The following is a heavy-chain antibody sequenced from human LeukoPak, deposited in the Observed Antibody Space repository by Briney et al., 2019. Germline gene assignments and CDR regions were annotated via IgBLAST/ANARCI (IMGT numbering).Heavy chain of an antibody. V-gene: IGHV3-11*04. Sequence: GGSLRLSCAASGFTFSDYYMSWIRQAPGKGLEWVSYISSSGSTIYYADSVKGRFTISRDDAKNSLYLQMNSLRAEDTAVYYCARYCSGGSCSLQDAFDIWGQGTMVTVSS. J-gene: IGHJ3*02. CDR3: ARYCSGGSCSLQDAFDI. CDR2: ISSSGSTI. D-gene: IGHD2-15*01. CDR1: GFTFSDYY.